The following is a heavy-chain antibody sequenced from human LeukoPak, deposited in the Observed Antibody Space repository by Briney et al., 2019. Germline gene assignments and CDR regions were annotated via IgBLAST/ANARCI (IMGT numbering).Heavy chain of an antibody. V-gene: IGHV1-69*13. CDR2: IIPIFGTA. J-gene: IGHJ3*02. CDR3: ATTVSMRRFLEWLLSGDAFDI. Sequence: SVKVSCKASGGTFSSYAISWVRQAPGQGLEWMGGIIPIFGTANYAQKFQGRVTITADESTSTASMELSSLRSEDTAVYYCATTVSMRRFLEWLLSGDAFDIWGQGTMVTVSS. CDR1: GGTFSSYA. D-gene: IGHD3-3*01.